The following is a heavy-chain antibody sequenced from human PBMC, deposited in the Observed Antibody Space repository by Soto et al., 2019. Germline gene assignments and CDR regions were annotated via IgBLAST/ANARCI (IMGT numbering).Heavy chain of an antibody. CDR1: GFSFSSFA. CDR2: IGDSGAST. J-gene: IGHJ6*04. CDR3: AEGVELDV. D-gene: IGHD1-26*01. V-gene: IGHV3-23*01. Sequence: EVLLLESGGGLVQPGGSLRLSCEASGFSFSSFAMNWVRQAPGKGLEWVSAIGDSGASTYYADSVKGRFTISRDNSRNTLYLPLNSLRAEDTAVYYCAEGVELDVWGNGTTVTVSS.